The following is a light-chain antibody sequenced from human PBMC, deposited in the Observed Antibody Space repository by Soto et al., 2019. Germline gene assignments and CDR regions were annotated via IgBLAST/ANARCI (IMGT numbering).Light chain of an antibody. Sequence: EIVLTQSPGTLSLSPGKRATLSCRASQSISSSYLAWYQQRPGQAPRLLIYGASSRATGIPDRFSGSGSGTEFTLTISSLQSEDSAVYFCQQYANWPKTFGQGTKV. J-gene: IGKJ1*01. V-gene: IGKV3-20*01. CDR2: GAS. CDR3: QQYANWPKT. CDR1: QSISSSY.